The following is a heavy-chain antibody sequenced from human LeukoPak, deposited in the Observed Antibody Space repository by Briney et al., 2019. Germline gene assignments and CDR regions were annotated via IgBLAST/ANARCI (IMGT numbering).Heavy chain of an antibody. CDR2: IYHSGST. V-gene: IGHV4-30-2*01. D-gene: IGHD1-1*01. Sequence: SETLSLTCTVSGGSISSGGYYWSWIRQPPGKGLEWIGYIYHSGSTYYNPSLKSRVTISVDRSKNQFSLKLSSVTAADTAVYYCARSATLNWNPYWFDPWGQGTLVTVSS. CDR3: ARSATLNWNPYWFDP. J-gene: IGHJ5*02. CDR1: GGSISSGGYY.